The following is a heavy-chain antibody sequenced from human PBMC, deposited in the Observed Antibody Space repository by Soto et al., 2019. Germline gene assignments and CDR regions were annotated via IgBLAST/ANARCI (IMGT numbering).Heavy chain of an antibody. CDR2: IWYDGSNK. D-gene: IGHD6-19*01. J-gene: IGHJ1*01. Sequence: QVQLVESGGGVVQPGRSLRLSCAASGFTFSSYGMHWVRQAPGKGLEWVAVIWYDGSNKYYADSVKGRFTISRDNSKNTLYLQMNSLRAEDTAVYYCARGRRIAVAGTSAEYFQHGGQGPLVTVSS. V-gene: IGHV3-33*01. CDR3: ARGRRIAVAGTSAEYFQH. CDR1: GFTFSSYG.